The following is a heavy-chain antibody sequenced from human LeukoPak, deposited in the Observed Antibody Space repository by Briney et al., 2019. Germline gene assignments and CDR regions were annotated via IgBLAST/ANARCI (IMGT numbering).Heavy chain of an antibody. J-gene: IGHJ4*02. CDR1: GGTFSSYA. Sequence: ASVKVSCKASGGTFSSYAISWVRQAPGQGLEWMGRIIPILGIANYAQKFQGRVTITADKPTSTAYMELSSLRSEDTAVYYCARSSYSYGYEDYWGQGTLVTVSS. V-gene: IGHV1-69*04. CDR2: IIPILGIA. CDR3: ARSSYSYGYEDY. D-gene: IGHD5-18*01.